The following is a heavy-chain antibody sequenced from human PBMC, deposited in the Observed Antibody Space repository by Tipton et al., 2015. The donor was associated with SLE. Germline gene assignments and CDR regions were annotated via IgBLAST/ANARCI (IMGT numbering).Heavy chain of an antibody. D-gene: IGHD1-1*01. V-gene: IGHV3-30*18. J-gene: IGHJ6*02. CDR2: VWNDGSIK. CDR3: AKGRSARIDNLIYGLDV. Sequence: SLRLSCAASGLTFSRYGMYWVRQAPGKGLEWVAVVWNDGSIKYYADSVKGRFTISRDNSKNTLYLQMNSLRAEDTAVYYCAKGRSARIDNLIYGLDVWGQGTTVIVSS. CDR1: GLTFSRYG.